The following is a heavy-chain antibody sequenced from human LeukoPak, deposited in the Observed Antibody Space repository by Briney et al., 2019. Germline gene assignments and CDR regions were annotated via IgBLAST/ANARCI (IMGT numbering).Heavy chain of an antibody. CDR3: ARDLRFREDF. J-gene: IGHJ4*02. V-gene: IGHV3-7*01. CDR2: VKQDGSET. D-gene: IGHD3-10*01. CDR1: GFIISNYW. Sequence: GGSLRLSCAASGFIISNYWMTWVRQAPGKGLEWVANVKQDGSETYYMDSLRGRFTISRDNAKNSLYLQMNSLRAEDTAVYYCARDLRFREDFWGQGTLVAVSS.